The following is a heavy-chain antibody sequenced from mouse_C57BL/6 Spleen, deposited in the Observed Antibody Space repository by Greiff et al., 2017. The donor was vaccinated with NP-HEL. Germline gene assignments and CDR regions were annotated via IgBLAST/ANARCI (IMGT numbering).Heavy chain of an antibody. CDR1: GYTFTDYN. Sequence: EVQLKESGPELVKPGASVKIPCKASGYTFTDYNMDWVKQSHGKSLEWIGDINPNNGGTIYNQKFKGKATLTVDKSSSTAYMELRSLTSEDTAVYYCARTAQATYYFDYWGQGTTLTVSS. V-gene: IGHV1-18*01. CDR2: INPNNGGT. D-gene: IGHD3-2*02. CDR3: ARTAQATYYFDY. J-gene: IGHJ2*01.